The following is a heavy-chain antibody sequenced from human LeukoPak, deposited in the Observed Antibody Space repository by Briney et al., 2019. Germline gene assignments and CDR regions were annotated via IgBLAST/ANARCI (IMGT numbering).Heavy chain of an antibody. CDR3: AKNGFFSLGS. CDR1: GGSLSNDNW. D-gene: IGHD3/OR15-3a*01. CDR2: ISHSGNT. V-gene: IGHV4-4*02. J-gene: IGHJ4*02. Sequence: SETLSLTCAVSGGSLSNDNWWSWVRQLPGKGLEWIGEISHSGNTNYNPSLKSRVTISLDESKSQFSLKLSSVTAADTAVYYCAKNGFFSLGSWGQGTLVTVSS.